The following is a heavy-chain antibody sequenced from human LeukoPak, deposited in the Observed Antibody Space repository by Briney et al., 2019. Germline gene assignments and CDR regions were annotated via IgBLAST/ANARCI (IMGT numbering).Heavy chain of an antibody. Sequence: SEALSLTCTVSGGSISSGGYYWSWIRQHPGKGLEWIGYIYYSGSTYYNPSLKSRVTISVDTSKNQFSLKLSSVTAADTAVYYCARAWWELRNYYMDVWGKGTTVTVSS. D-gene: IGHD1-26*01. CDR3: ARAWWELRNYYMDV. CDR1: GGSISSGGYY. CDR2: IYYSGST. V-gene: IGHV4-31*03. J-gene: IGHJ6*03.